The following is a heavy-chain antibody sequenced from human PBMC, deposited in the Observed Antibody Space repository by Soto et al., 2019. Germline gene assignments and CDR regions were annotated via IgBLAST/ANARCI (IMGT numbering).Heavy chain of an antibody. CDR1: GFTFSNYA. J-gene: IGHJ4*02. V-gene: IGHV3-23*01. D-gene: IGHD1-1*01. CDR2: ISGSGGST. CDR3: AKRATGTYFDY. Sequence: GGSLRLSCAASGFTFSNYAMNCVRQAPGKGLEWVSVISGSGGSTYYADSVKGRFTISRDNSKNTLYLQMNSLRAEDTAVYYCAKRATGTYFDYWGQGTLVTVSS.